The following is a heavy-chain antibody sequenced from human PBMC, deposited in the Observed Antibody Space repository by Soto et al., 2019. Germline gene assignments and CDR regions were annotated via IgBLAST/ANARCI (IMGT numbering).Heavy chain of an antibody. J-gene: IGHJ6*02. V-gene: IGHV3-30-3*01. Sequence: QVQLVESGGGVVQPGRSLRLSCAASGFTFSSYAMHWVRQAPGKGLEWVAVISYDGSNKYYADSVKGRFTISRDNSKNPPDPKMNSLRGEDTAVYYCARDQAGDVDTAMVGGMDVWGQGTTVTVSS. CDR3: ARDQAGDVDTAMVGGMDV. D-gene: IGHD5-18*01. CDR2: ISYDGSNK. CDR1: GFTFSSYA.